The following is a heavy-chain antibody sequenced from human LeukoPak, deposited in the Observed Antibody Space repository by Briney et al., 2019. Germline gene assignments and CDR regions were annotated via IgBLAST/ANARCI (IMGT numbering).Heavy chain of an antibody. CDR3: AREEVPYSYGFGDAFDI. J-gene: IGHJ3*02. V-gene: IGHV4-59*01. CDR2: IYYSGST. CDR1: GGSISSYY. D-gene: IGHD5-18*01. Sequence: SETLSLPCTVSGGSISSYYWSWIRQPPGKGLEWIGYIYYSGSTNYNPSLKSRVTISVDTSKNQFSLKLSSVTAADTAVYYCAREEVPYSYGFGDAFDIWGQGTMVTVSS.